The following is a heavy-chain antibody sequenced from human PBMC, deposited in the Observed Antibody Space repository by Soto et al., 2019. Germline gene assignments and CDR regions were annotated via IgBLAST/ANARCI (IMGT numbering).Heavy chain of an antibody. Sequence: ASVKVSCKASGYTFTSYGISWVRQAPGQGLEWMGWISAYNGNTNYAQKLQGRVTMTTDTSTSTAYMELGSLRSDDTAGYYCAGVLFLVGHCSSTSCYGSAYGMDVWGQGTTVTVSS. CDR2: ISAYNGNT. V-gene: IGHV1-18*01. D-gene: IGHD2-2*01. J-gene: IGHJ6*02. CDR3: AGVLFLVGHCSSTSCYGSAYGMDV. CDR1: GYTFTSYG.